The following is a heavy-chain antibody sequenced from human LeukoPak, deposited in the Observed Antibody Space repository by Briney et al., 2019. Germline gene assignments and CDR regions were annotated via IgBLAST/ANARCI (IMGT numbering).Heavy chain of an antibody. CDR3: ARDGGWELARGGYYFDY. V-gene: IGHV4-4*07. CDR2: IYTSGSI. J-gene: IGHJ4*02. Sequence: SETLSLTCTVSGGSISSYYWSWIRQPAGKGLEWIGRIYTSGSINYNPSLKSRVTMSVDTSKNQFSLKLSSVTAADTAVYYCARDGGWELARGGYYFDYWGQGTLVTVSS. CDR1: GGSISSYY. D-gene: IGHD4-23*01.